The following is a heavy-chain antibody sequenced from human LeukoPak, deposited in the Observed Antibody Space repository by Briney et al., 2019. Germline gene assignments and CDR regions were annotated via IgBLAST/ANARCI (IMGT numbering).Heavy chain of an antibody. D-gene: IGHD4-17*01. J-gene: IGHJ4*02. CDR2: IRYDGSNK. CDR1: GFTFGSYA. V-gene: IGHV3-30*02. CDR3: ARDSDGDLDY. Sequence: PGGSLRLSCAASGFTFGSYAMSWVRQAPGKGLEWVAFIRYDGSNKYYVDSVKGRFTISRDNSKNTLYLQMNSLRTEDTAVYYCARDSDGDLDYWGQGTLVTVSS.